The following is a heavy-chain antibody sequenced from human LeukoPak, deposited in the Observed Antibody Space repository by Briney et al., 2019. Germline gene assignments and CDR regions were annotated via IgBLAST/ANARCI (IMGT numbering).Heavy chain of an antibody. CDR3: ATDPEGGGDFDY. CDR1: GYTLSELS. CDR2: FDPEDGET. J-gene: IGHJ4*02. Sequence: GASVKVSCKVSGYTLSELSMHWVRQAPGKGLEWMGGFDPEDGETNYAQKFQGRVIMTEDTSTDTADMELSSLRSDDTAVYYCATDPEGGGDFDYWGQGTLVTVSS. D-gene: IGHD1-14*01. V-gene: IGHV1-24*01.